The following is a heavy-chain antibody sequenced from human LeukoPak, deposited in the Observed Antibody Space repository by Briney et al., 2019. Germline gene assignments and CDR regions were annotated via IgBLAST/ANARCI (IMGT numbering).Heavy chain of an antibody. V-gene: IGHV6-1*01. CDR2: TYYRSKWYN. CDR3: RRGSLDYEVLDYYYYMDV. Sequence: SQTLSLTCALSGDSVSSNSATWNWMRQSPSRGLEWLGRTYYRSKWYNDYAVSVRSRITIIPDTPKNQCSLQLNSVTPEDTAVYYCRRGSLDYEVLDYYYYMDVWGKGTTVTVSS. CDR1: GDSVSSNSAT. J-gene: IGHJ6*03. D-gene: IGHD4-17*01.